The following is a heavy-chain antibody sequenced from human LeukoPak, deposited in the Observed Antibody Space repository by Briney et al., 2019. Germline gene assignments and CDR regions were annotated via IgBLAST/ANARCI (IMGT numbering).Heavy chain of an antibody. CDR1: GYTFTSYY. J-gene: IGHJ3*02. D-gene: IGHD3-3*01. V-gene: IGHV1-46*01. CDR3: ARDGSGDAFDI. Sequence: ASVKVSCKASGYTFTSYYMHWARQAPGQGLEWMGIINPSGGSTSYAQKFQGRVTMTRDTSTSTVYTELSSLRSEDTAVYYCARDGSGDAFDIWGQGTMVTVSS. CDR2: INPSGGST.